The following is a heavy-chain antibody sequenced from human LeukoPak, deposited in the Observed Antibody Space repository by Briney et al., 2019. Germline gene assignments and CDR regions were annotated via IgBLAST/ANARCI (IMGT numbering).Heavy chain of an antibody. V-gene: IGHV4-30-4*08. CDR2: IYYSGST. Sequence: SETLSLTCTVSGGSISSGDYYWSWIRQPPGKGLEWIGYIYYSGSTYYNPSLKSRVTISVDASKNQFSLKLRSVTAADTAVYYCAREEVSKPEGYFDYWGQGTLVTVSS. D-gene: IGHD4-11*01. CDR1: GGSISSGDYY. J-gene: IGHJ4*02. CDR3: AREEVSKPEGYFDY.